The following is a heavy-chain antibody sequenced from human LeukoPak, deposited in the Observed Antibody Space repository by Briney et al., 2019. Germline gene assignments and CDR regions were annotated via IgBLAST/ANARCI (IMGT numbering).Heavy chain of an antibody. CDR2: IKQDGSGK. Sequence: GGSLRLSCAASGFTFSSYWMSWVRQAPGKGLEWVANIKQDGSGKYYVDSVKGRFTISRDNAKNSLYLQMNSLRAEDTAVYYCARDWMATITGYYYYGMDVWGQGTTVTVSS. J-gene: IGHJ6*02. D-gene: IGHD5-24*01. V-gene: IGHV3-7*01. CDR1: GFTFSSYW. CDR3: ARDWMATITGYYYYGMDV.